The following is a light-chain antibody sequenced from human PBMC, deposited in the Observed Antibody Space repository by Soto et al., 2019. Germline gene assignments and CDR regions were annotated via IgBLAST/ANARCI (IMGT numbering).Light chain of an antibody. J-gene: IGLJ1*01. CDR2: EVT. V-gene: IGLV2-14*01. CDR3: SSHTSVNTRV. CDR1: SSDVGTYDY. Sequence: QSVLTQSASVSGSPGQSIAISCTGTSSDVGTYDYVSWYQQYPDKAPKLIIYEVTQRPSGVSNRFSGSKSGNTASLTISGLQAEDEADYYCSSHTSVNTRVFGTGTKVTVL.